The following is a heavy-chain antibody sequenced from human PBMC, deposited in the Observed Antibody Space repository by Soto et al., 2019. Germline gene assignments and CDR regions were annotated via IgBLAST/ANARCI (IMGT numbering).Heavy chain of an antibody. V-gene: IGHV3-23*01. J-gene: IGHJ4*02. CDR1: GFTFSSYA. D-gene: IGHD6-13*01. CDR2: ISGSGGST. Sequence: PGGSLRLSCAASGFTFSSYAMSWVRQAPGKGLEWVSAISGSGGSTYYADSVKGRFTISRDNSKNTLYLQMNSLRAEDTAVYYCAKDQIADRYSSSWSKDYWGQGTLVTVSS. CDR3: AKDQIADRYSSSWSKDY.